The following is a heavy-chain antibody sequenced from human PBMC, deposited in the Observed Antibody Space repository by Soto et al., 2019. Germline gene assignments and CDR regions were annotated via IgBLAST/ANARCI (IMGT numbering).Heavy chain of an antibody. D-gene: IGHD6-19*01. V-gene: IGHV5-51*01. CDR3: AKLTGAVAAAWFDS. CDR2: IYPGDSDT. Sequence: PGEALKISCEGSGYSFSSYWIGWVRQMPGKGLEWMGIIYPGDSDTRYSPSFRGQVTISADQSLRTAYLQWRSLQASHSAVSYCAKLTGAVAAAWFDSWGQGTLVTVSS. CDR1: GYSFSSYW. J-gene: IGHJ5*01.